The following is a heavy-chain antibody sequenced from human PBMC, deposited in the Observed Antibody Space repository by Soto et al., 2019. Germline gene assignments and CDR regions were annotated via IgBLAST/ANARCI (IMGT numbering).Heavy chain of an antibody. CDR2: IKSKTDGGTT. V-gene: IGHV3-15*01. D-gene: IGHD3-16*02. Sequence: EVQLVESGGGLVKPGGSLRVSCAGSGFTFSDSWMSWVRQAPGKGLEWVARIKSKTDGGTTDYAAPVTGRFTISRDDSRNTLSLQMNSLKTEYTAIYYCTTYDYIRWNYRVRWAYWGVGTMVTVSS. CDR3: TTYDYIRWNYRVRWAY. J-gene: IGHJ4*02. CDR1: GFTFSDSW.